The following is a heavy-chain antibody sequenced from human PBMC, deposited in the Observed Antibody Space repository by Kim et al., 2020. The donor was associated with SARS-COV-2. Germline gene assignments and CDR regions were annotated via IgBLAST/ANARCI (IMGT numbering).Heavy chain of an antibody. CDR1: GYSFTSYW. J-gene: IGHJ3*02. D-gene: IGHD3-3*01. Sequence: GESLKISCKGSGYSFTSYWIGWVRQMPGKGLEWMGIIYPGDSDTRYSPSFQGQVTISADKSISTDYLQWSSLKASDTAMYYCARLKRITIFGVVIEGPFDIWGQGTMVTVSS. CDR3: ARLKRITIFGVVIEGPFDI. V-gene: IGHV5-51*01. CDR2: IYPGDSDT.